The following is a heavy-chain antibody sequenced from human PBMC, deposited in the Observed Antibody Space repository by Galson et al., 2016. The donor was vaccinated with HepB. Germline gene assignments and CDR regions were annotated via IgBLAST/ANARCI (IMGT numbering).Heavy chain of an antibody. Sequence: SLRLSCAASGFTFSNYAMSWVRQAPGKGLEWVANIKQDGSDKYSVDSVKGRFTISRDNAKNALYLQMNSLRAEDTAVYYCARDMGGDYGGNSGAFDIWGQGTMVTVSS. CDR1: GFTFSNYA. V-gene: IGHV3-7*01. CDR3: ARDMGGDYGGNSGAFDI. CDR2: IKQDGSDK. D-gene: IGHD4-23*01. J-gene: IGHJ3*02.